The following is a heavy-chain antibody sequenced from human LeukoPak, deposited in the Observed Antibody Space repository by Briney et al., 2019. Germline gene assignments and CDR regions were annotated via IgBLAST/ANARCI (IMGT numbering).Heavy chain of an antibody. CDR1: GGTISSSNYY. CDR3: ARAFEYYYFDY. J-gene: IGHJ4*02. CDR2: IFYRGRT. D-gene: IGHD2/OR15-2a*01. V-gene: IGHV4-39*01. Sequence: SETLSLTCTVSGGTISSSNYYWGWIRQSPGKGLEWIGDIFYRGRTYYKSSLKSRVTISVNTSKNQFSLKLSSVTAADTAVYYCARAFEYYYFDYWGQGTLVTASS.